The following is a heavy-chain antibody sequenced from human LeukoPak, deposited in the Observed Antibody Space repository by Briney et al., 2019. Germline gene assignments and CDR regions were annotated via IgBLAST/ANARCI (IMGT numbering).Heavy chain of an antibody. CDR1: GFTFSSYW. CDR2: IKQDGSEK. Sequence: GGSLRLSCAASGFTFSSYWMSWVRQAPGKGLEWVANIKQDGSEKYYVDSVKGRFTISRDNAKNSLYLQMNSLRAEDTAVYYCARDQRIAAAGTDAFDIWGQGTMVTVSS. D-gene: IGHD6-13*01. CDR3: ARDQRIAAAGTDAFDI. V-gene: IGHV3-7*01. J-gene: IGHJ3*02.